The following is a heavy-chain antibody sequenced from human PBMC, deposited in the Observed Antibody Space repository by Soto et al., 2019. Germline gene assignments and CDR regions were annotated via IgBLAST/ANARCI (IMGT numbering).Heavy chain of an antibody. D-gene: IGHD4-17*01. CDR1: GGSIINYY. V-gene: IGHV4-59*08. CDR3: ARQGYGPQHGLVDA. CDR2: INHDGYS. Sequence: QVQLQQSGPGLVKHSETLSLTCTVSGGSIINYYCSWFRKSPGKGLEWIGYINHDGYSAYNLSLSRRITMFADTSNTRFPLMLDSVTATYTSVYYCARQGYGPQHGLVDAWGKGTTVIVSS. J-gene: IGHJ6*04.